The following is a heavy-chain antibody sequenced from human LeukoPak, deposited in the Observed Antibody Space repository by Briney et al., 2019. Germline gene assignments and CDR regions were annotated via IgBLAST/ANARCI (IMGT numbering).Heavy chain of an antibody. D-gene: IGHD3-16*01. CDR1: GFTFSSYA. CDR3: AREGFTLGDYFDY. J-gene: IGHJ4*02. Sequence: PGRSLRLSCAASGFTFSSYAMHWVRQAPGKGLEWVAVISYDGSNKYYADSVKGRFAISRDNSKNTLYLQMNSLRAEDTAVYYCAREGFTLGDYFDYWGQGTLVTVSS. V-gene: IGHV3-30*09. CDR2: ISYDGSNK.